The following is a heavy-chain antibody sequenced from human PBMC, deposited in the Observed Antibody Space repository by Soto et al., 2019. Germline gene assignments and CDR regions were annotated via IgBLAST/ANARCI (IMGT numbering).Heavy chain of an antibody. CDR2: ISYDGSNK. D-gene: IGHD3-3*01. CDR1: GFTFSSYA. V-gene: IGHV3-30-3*01. CDR3: ARDETIFGVVINSDYL. Sequence: QVQLVESGGGVVQPGRSLRLSCAASGFTFSSYAMHWVRQAPGKGLEWVAVISYDGSNKYYADSVKGRFTISRDNSKNXLYLQMNSLRAEDTAVYYCARDETIFGVVINSDYLWGQGTLVTVSS. J-gene: IGHJ4*02.